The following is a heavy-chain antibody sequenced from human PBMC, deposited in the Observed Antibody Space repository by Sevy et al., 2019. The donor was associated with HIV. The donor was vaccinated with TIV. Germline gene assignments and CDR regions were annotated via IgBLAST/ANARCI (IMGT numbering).Heavy chain of an antibody. CDR3: ARDDGNYYFHY. J-gene: IGHJ4*02. CDR1: GCTFSKYW. V-gene: IGHV3-7*01. Sequence: GGSLRLSCAASGCTFSKYWMGWVRQAPGKGLEWVANIKQDAGQKYYVDSVKGRFTISRDNAKNSLYLQMNSLRAEDTDVYFCARDDGNYYFHYWRQGTLVTVSS. CDR2: IKQDAGQK. D-gene: IGHD1-7*01.